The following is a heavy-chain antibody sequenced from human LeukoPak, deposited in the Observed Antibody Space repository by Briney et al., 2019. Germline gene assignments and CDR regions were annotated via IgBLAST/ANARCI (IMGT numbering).Heavy chain of an antibody. J-gene: IGHJ4*02. CDR2: IYHSGST. CDR3: ASEDCTNGVCYTYFDY. CDR1: GDSISSTNYY. Sequence: KPSETLSLTCTVSGDSISSTNYYWGWIRQPPGKGLEWIGSIYHSGSTYYNPSLKSRVTISVDTSKNQFSLKLSSVTAADTAVYYCASEDCTNGVCYTYFDYWGQGTLVTVSS. V-gene: IGHV4-39*07. D-gene: IGHD2-8*01.